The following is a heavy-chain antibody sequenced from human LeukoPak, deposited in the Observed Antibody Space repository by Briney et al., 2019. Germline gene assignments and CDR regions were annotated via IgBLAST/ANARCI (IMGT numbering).Heavy chain of an antibody. J-gene: IGHJ1*01. CDR1: GFTFSSYG. D-gene: IGHD3-22*01. Sequence: GGSLRLSCAASGFTFSSYGMHWVRQAPGKGLEWVAVISYDGSNKYYADSVKGRFTISRDNSKNTLYLQMNSLRAEDTAVYYCAKDFGSQYYDSSGYYQYFQHWGQGTLVTVSS. CDR2: ISYDGSNK. CDR3: AKDFGSQYYDSSGYYQYFQH. V-gene: IGHV3-30*18.